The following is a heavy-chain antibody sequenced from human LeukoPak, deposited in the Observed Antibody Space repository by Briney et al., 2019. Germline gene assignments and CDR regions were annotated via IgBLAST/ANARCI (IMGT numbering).Heavy chain of an antibody. J-gene: IGHJ4*02. Sequence: GGSLRLSCAASGFTFSSYEMNWVRQAPGKGLEWVSYISSSVSTIYYAHSLTVRFTISRDNAKNSLYLQMNSLRAEDTAVYYCARTHDYGDYVFDYWGQGTLVTVSS. V-gene: IGHV3-48*03. CDR2: ISSSVSTI. CDR3: ARTHDYGDYVFDY. D-gene: IGHD4-17*01. CDR1: GFTFSSYE.